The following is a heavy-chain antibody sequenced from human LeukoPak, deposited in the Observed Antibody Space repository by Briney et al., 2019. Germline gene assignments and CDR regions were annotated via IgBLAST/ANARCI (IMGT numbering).Heavy chain of an antibody. CDR1: GYTFTSYD. CDR3: ARDSSGWYWTWFDP. V-gene: IGHV1-8*01. CDR2: MNPNSGNT. Sequence: GALVKVSCKASGYTFTSYDINWVRQATGQGLEWMGWMNPNSGNTGYAQKFQGRVTMTRNTSISTAYMELSSLRSEDTAVYYCARDSSGWYWTWFDPWGQGTLVTVSS. D-gene: IGHD6-19*01. J-gene: IGHJ5*02.